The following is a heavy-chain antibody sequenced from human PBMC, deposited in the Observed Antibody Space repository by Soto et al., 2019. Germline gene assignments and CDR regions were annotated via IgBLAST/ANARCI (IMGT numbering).Heavy chain of an antibody. J-gene: IGHJ5*02. CDR3: ARGPTYDILTGSREGGFDP. V-gene: IGHV4-31*03. CDR2: IYYSGST. Sequence: QVQLQESGPGLVKPSQTLSLTCTVSGGSISSGGYYWSWIRQHPGKGLEWIGYIYYSGSTYYNPSLKSRVTISVDTSKNQFSLKLSSVTAADTAVYYCARGPTYDILTGSREGGFDPWGQGTLVTVSS. CDR1: GGSISSGGYY. D-gene: IGHD3-9*01.